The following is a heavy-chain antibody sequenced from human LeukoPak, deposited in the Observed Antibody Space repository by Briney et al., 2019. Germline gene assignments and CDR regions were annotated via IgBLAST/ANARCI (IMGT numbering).Heavy chain of an antibody. V-gene: IGHV3-33*01. CDR1: GFTFSSYG. D-gene: IGHD6-13*01. Sequence: GRSLRLSCAASGFTFSSYGMHWVRQAPGKGLEWVAVIWYDGSNKYYADSVKGRFTISRDNSKNTLYLQMNSLRAEDTAVYYCARDGAAAGVDYWGQGTPVTVSS. CDR3: ARDGAAAGVDY. J-gene: IGHJ4*02. CDR2: IWYDGSNK.